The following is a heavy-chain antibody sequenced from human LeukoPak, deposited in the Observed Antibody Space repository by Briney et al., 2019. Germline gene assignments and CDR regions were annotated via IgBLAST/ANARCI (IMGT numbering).Heavy chain of an antibody. CDR2: ISSSSSHI. V-gene: IGHV3-21*01. D-gene: IGHD2-2*02. CDR1: GFTVSNSY. J-gene: IGHJ4*02. CDR3: ANTILTGAL. Sequence: GGSLRLSCVASGFTVSNSYMSWVRQAPGKGLEWVSSISSSSSHIYYADSVKGRFTISRDNAKNSLYLQMNSLRAEDTAVYYCANTILTGALWGQGTLVTVSS.